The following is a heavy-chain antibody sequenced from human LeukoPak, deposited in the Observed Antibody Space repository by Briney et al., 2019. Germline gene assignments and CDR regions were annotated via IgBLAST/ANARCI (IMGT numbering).Heavy chain of an antibody. J-gene: IGHJ4*02. CDR1: GFTVGATD. CDR2: LKHDDEI. D-gene: IGHD1-26*01. CDR3: TKIGPVSGTIDY. Sequence: PGRPLRLSCVASGFTVGATDMYWVRRAPGKRLEWVAVLKHDDEIHYMDSVRGRFTISRDNSKNTLLLDMDGLRPEDTATYYCTKIGPVSGTIDYWGQGTLVTVSS. V-gene: IGHV3-30*18.